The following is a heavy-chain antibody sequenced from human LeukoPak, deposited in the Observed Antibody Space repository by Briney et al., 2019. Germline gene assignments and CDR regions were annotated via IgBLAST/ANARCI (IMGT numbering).Heavy chain of an antibody. J-gene: IGHJ5*02. Sequence: SETLSLTCAVYGGSFSGYYWSWIRQPPGKGLEWIGEINHSGSTNYNPSLKSRVTISVDTSKNQFSLQLNSVTPEDTAVYYCARDQMGFDPWGQGILVTVSS. CDR3: ARDQMGFDP. CDR1: GGSFSGYY. CDR2: INHSGST. V-gene: IGHV4-34*01.